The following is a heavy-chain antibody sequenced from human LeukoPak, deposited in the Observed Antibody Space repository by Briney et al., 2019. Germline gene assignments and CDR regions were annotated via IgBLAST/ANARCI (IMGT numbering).Heavy chain of an antibody. Sequence: PGGSLRLSCTASGFTFGDYAMSWFRQAPGKGLEWVSAISGSGGSTYYADSVKGRFTISRDNSKNTLYLQMNSLRAEDTAVYYCAKGSAYYYDSTPLGDYWGQGTLVTVSS. CDR3: AKGSAYYYDSTPLGDY. J-gene: IGHJ4*02. CDR1: GFTFGDYA. CDR2: ISGSGGST. D-gene: IGHD3-22*01. V-gene: IGHV3-23*01.